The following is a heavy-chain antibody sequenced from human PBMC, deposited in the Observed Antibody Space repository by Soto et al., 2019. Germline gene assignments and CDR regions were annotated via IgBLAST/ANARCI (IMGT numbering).Heavy chain of an antibody. D-gene: IGHD2-21*02. Sequence: EVQLVESGGGLVQPGGSLRLSCAASGLTFSNFRMHWVRQSPGKGLVWVALISNDGRSTNHADSVKGRFTISRDNAKSTLYLQLNSLRAEDKAVYYCARDTAGLSYWGHGTLVTVSS. CDR3: ARDTAGLSY. V-gene: IGHV3-74*01. J-gene: IGHJ4*01. CDR2: ISNDGRST. CDR1: GLTFSNFR.